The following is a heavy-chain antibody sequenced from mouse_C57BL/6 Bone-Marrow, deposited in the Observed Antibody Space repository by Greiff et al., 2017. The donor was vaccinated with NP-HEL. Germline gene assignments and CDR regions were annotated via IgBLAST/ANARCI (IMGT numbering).Heavy chain of an antibody. Sequence: QVQLKQSGAELVRPGASVTLSCKASGYTFTDYEMHWVKQTPVHGLEWIGAIDPETGGTAYNQKFKGKAILTADKSSSTAYMERRSLTSEDSAVYYCTREGADGYYLFDYWGQGTTLTVSS. CDR2: IDPETGGT. CDR1: GYTFTDYE. V-gene: IGHV1-15*01. CDR3: TREGADGYYLFDY. J-gene: IGHJ2*01. D-gene: IGHD2-3*01.